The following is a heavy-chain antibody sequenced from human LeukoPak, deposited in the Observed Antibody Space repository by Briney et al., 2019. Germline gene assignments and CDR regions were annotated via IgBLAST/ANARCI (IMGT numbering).Heavy chain of an antibody. CDR3: ARDGGWELPPAFDI. V-gene: IGHV3-66*02. J-gene: IGHJ3*02. Sequence: PGGSLRLSCAASGFTVSSNYMSWVRQAPGKGLEWVSVIYSGGSTYYADSVKGRFTISRDNSKNTLYLQMNSLRAEDTAVYYCARDGGWELPPAFDIWGQGTMVTVSS. CDR2: IYSGGST. CDR1: GFTVSSNY. D-gene: IGHD1-26*01.